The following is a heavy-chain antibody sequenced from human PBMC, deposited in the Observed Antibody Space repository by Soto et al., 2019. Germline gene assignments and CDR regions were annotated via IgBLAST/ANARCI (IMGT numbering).Heavy chain of an antibody. CDR2: ISGYNGNT. D-gene: IGHD5-18*01. Sequence: QVQLVQSGAEVKKPGASVKVSCKASGYTFSNYGISWVRQGPGQGLEWMGWISGYNGNTHYEEKVQDRIKMTTDTRTSTTYLELRSLRSDDTAVYFCARDPGFGFGYSYAFAMDVCGQGTTVTVSS. CDR1: GYTFSNYG. J-gene: IGHJ6*02. V-gene: IGHV1-18*01. CDR3: ARDPGFGFGYSYAFAMDV.